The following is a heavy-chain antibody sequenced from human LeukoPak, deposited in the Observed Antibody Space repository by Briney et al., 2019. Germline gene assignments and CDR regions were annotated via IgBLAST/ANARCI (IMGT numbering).Heavy chain of an antibody. V-gene: IGHV1-18*01. D-gene: IGHD1-1*01. CDR1: GFTFSSYG. Sequence: PGGSLRLSCAASGFTFSSYGISWVRQAPGQGLEWMGWISAYNGNTNYAQKLQGRVTMTTDTSTSTAYMELRSLRSDDTAVYYCARKRYRGPLDYWGQGTLVTVSS. CDR2: ISAYNGNT. CDR3: ARKRYRGPLDY. J-gene: IGHJ4*02.